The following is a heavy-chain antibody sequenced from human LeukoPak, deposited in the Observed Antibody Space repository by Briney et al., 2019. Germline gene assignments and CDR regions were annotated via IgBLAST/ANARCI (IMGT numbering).Heavy chain of an antibody. D-gene: IGHD6-13*01. CDR1: GFTFSSYS. J-gene: IGHJ4*02. CDR2: IYSGGST. V-gene: IGHV3-53*01. Sequence: GGSLRLSCAASGFTFSSYSMNWVRQAPGKGLEWVSVIYSGGSTYYADSVKGRFTISRDNSKNTLYLQMNSLRAEDTAVYYCAKDRQQPEFDYWGQGTLVTVSS. CDR3: AKDRQQPEFDY.